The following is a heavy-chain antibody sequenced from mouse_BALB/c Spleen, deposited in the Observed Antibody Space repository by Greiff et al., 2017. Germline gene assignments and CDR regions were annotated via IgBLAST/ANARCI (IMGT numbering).Heavy chain of an antibody. CDR2: IYPSDSYT. CDR1: GYTFTSYW. J-gene: IGHJ2*01. CDR3: TRGNDYDAY. V-gene: IGHV1-69*02. Sequence: QVQLQQPGAELVRPGASVKLSCKASGYTFTSYWINWVKQRPGQGLEWIGNIYPSDSYTNYNQKFKDKATLTVDKSSSTAYMQLSSPTSEDSAVYYCTRGNDYDAYWGQGTTLTVSS. D-gene: IGHD2-4*01.